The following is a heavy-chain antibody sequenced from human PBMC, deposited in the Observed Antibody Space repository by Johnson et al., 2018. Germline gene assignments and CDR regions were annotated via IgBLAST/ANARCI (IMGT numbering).Heavy chain of an antibody. D-gene: IGHD1-26*01. Sequence: QVQLVESGGGVVQPGRSLRLSCAASGFTFSSYGMHWVRQAPGKGLEWVAVIWYDGSNKYYADSVKGRFTISRDNSKNTLYLQMGSLRAEDMAVYYCARWRGSYDAFESWGQGTMVTVSS. CDR1: GFTFSSYG. J-gene: IGHJ3*02. V-gene: IGHV3-33*01. CDR2: IWYDGSNK. CDR3: ARWRGSYDAFES.